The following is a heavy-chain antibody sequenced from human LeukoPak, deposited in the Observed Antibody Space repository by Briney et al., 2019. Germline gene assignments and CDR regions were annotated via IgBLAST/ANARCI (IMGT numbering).Heavy chain of an antibody. CDR1: GFTFDDYG. J-gene: IGHJ6*03. Sequence: GGSLRLSCAASGFTFDDYGMSWVRQAPGKGLEWVSGVNWNGGSTGYADSVKCRFTISRDNAKNSLYLQMNSLRAEDTALYYCAREAGGDYGDYYYYYYMDVWGKGTTVTVSS. CDR3: AREAGGDYGDYYYYYYMDV. D-gene: IGHD4/OR15-4a*01. CDR2: VNWNGGST. V-gene: IGHV3-20*04.